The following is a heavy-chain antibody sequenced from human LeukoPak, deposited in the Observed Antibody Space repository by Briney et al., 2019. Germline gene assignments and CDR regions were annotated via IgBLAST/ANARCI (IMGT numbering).Heavy chain of an antibody. D-gene: IGHD3-3*01. V-gene: IGHV3-7*01. J-gene: IGHJ6*02. Sequence: GGSLRLSCAACGFTFSIYSMNWVRQAPGKGLEWVANIKQDGSEKYYVDSVKGRFTISRDNAKNSLYLQMNSLRAEDTAVYYCAREQLYDFWSGYQLYYYYYGMDVWGQGTTVTVSS. CDR3: AREQLYDFWSGYQLYYYYYGMDV. CDR1: GFTFSIYS. CDR2: IKQDGSEK.